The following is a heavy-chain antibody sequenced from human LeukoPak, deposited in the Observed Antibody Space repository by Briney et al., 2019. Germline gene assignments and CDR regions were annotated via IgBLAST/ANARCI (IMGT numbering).Heavy chain of an antibody. CDR2: IKQDGSEK. CDR1: GFTFSNYW. D-gene: IGHD1-26*01. Sequence: GGSLRLSCEASGFTFSNYWMSWVRQAPGKGLEWLANIKQDGSEKYYVDSVKGRFTISRDNAKNSLYLQMNSLRADDTAVYYCARDKIVGATIFDYWGQGTLVTVSS. J-gene: IGHJ4*02. V-gene: IGHV3-7*01. CDR3: ARDKIVGATIFDY.